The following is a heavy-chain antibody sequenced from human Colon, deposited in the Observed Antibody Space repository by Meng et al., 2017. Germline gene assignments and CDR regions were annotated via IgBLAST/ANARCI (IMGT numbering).Heavy chain of an antibody. D-gene: IGHD2-2*01. Sequence: LRLQESGPGLVKPPGTLSLTSAVSGGSISSGNWWSWVRQPPGKGLEWIGEIYHSGSTNYNPSLKSRVTISVDKSKNQFSLKLSSVTAADTAVYYCASGRKYCSSTSCYGQFDYWGQGTLVTVSS. CDR3: ASGRKYCSSTSCYGQFDY. J-gene: IGHJ4*02. V-gene: IGHV4-4*03. CDR1: GGSISSGNW. CDR2: IYHSGST.